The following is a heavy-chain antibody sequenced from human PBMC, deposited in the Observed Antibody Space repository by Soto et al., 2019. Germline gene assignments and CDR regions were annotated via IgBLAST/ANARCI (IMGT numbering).Heavy chain of an antibody. CDR3: VRGGITVATIGAN. J-gene: IGHJ4*02. D-gene: IGHD5-12*01. Sequence: EVLLVESGGGLVQSGGSLRLSCAASTSTFSRYGMNWVRQAPGKGLEWISFISPSGVTIYYADSVRGRFTISRDNAKNSLFIQMKTLRDDYTAVYYCVRGGITVATIGANWGQGTLVTVSS. CDR2: ISPSGVTI. V-gene: IGHV3-48*02. CDR1: TSTFSRYG.